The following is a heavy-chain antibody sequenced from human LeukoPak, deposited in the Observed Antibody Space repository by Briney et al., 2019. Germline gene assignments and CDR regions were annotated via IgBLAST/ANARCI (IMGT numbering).Heavy chain of an antibody. CDR2: ISYDGSNK. Sequence: PGGSLRLSCAASGFTFSSYAMHWVRQAPGKGLEWVAVISYDGSNKNYADSVKGRFTISGDNSKNTLYLQMNSLRAEDMALYYCAKASSRSFSSGYYGNAFDIWGQGTIVTVSS. D-gene: IGHD6-19*01. V-gene: IGHV3-30*04. CDR1: GFTFSSYA. CDR3: AKASSRSFSSGYYGNAFDI. J-gene: IGHJ3*02.